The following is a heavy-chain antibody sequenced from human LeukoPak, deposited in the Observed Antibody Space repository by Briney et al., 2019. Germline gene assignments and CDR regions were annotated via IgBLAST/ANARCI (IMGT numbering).Heavy chain of an antibody. V-gene: IGHV3-23*01. J-gene: IGHJ4*02. D-gene: IGHD1-1*01. CDR1: GFTLSSYA. Sequence: PGGSLRLSCAASGFTLSSYAMSWVRQAPGRGLEWVSGISGSGGSTYYADSVRGRFTISRDNFQNTLYLQMNSLRAEDTAVYYCATAWNGWYFDYWGQGTLVTASS. CDR3: ATAWNGWYFDY. CDR2: ISGSGGST.